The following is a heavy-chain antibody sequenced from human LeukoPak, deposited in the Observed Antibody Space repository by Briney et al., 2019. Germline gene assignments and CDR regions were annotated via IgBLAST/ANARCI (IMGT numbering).Heavy chain of an antibody. J-gene: IGHJ6*03. CDR2: IIPIFGTA. Sequence: AVKVSCKASGGTFSSYAISWVRQAPGQGLEWMGGIIPIFGTANYAQKFQGRVTITTDEPTSTAYMQLSSLRSEETAVYYCARGPLYCSSTSCYSPGYYYYYMDVWGKGTTVTVSS. CDR3: ARGPLYCSSTSCYSPGYYYYYMDV. D-gene: IGHD2-2*01. V-gene: IGHV1-69*05. CDR1: GGTFSSYA.